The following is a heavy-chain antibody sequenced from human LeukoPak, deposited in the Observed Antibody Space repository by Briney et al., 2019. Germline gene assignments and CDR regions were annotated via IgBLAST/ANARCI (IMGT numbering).Heavy chain of an antibody. CDR3: AREWELLTLDY. D-gene: IGHD1-26*01. V-gene: IGHV1-18*01. CDR2: ISAYNGNT. J-gene: IGHJ4*02. Sequence: ASVKVSCKASGGTFSSYAISWVRQAPGQGLEWMGWISAYNGNTNYAQKLQGRVTMTTDTSTSTAYMELRSLRSDDTAVYYCAREWELLTLDYWGQGTLVTVSS. CDR1: GGTFSSYA.